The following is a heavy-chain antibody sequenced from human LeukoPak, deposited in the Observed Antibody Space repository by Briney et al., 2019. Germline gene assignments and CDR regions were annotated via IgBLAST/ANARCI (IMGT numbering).Heavy chain of an antibody. CDR1: GFTFSSYG. CDR2: IRYDGSNK. D-gene: IGHD3-10*01. V-gene: IGHV3-30*02. J-gene: IGHJ4*02. Sequence: GGSLRLSCAASGFTFSSYGMHWVRQAPGKGLEWVAFIRYDGSNKYYADSVKGRFTISGDNSKNTLYLQMNSLRAEDTAVYYCAKGPHRFLSRGSHRSFFLDYWGQGTLVTVSS. CDR3: AKGPHRFLSRGSHRSFFLDY.